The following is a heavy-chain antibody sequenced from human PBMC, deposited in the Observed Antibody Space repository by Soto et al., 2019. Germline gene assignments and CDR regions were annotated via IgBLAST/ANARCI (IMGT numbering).Heavy chain of an antibody. CDR1: GFTFSTYG. D-gene: IGHD5-12*01. J-gene: IGHJ2*01. CDR2: IDIAGDT. V-gene: IGHV3-13*01. CDR3: ARAARWLQSRYFDL. Sequence: GESLILSWAASGFTFSTYGMHWVRPAPGKGLEWVSAIDIAGDTYYPDSVKGRFTISREKAKNSLYLQMNSLRADDTAVYYCARAARWLQSRYFDLWGRGTLVTVSS.